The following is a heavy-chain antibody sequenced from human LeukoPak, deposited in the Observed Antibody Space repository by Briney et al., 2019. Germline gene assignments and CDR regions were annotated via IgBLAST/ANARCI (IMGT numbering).Heavy chain of an antibody. V-gene: IGHV4-39*07. D-gene: IGHD3-10*01. CDR1: GGSISSSSYY. Sequence: SETLSLTCTVSGGSISSSSYYWGWIRQPPGKGLEWIGSIYYSGSTYYTPSLKSRVTISVDTSKNQFSLKLSSVTAADTAVYYCARDGVLAYGSGSYFAFDIWGQGTMVTVSS. CDR3: ARDGVLAYGSGSYFAFDI. CDR2: IYYSGST. J-gene: IGHJ3*02.